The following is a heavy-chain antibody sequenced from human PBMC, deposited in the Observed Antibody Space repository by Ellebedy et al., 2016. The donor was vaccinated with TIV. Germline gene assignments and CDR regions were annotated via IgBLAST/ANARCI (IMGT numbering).Heavy chain of an antibody. V-gene: IGHV4-59*08. Sequence: SETLSLXCTVSGGSISSYYWSWIRQPPGKGLEWIGYIYYSGSTNYNPSLKSRVTMSVDTSKNHFSLKLSSVTAADTAVYYCARLAYGMDVWGQGTTVTVSS. J-gene: IGHJ6*02. CDR1: GGSISSYY. CDR3: ARLAYGMDV. CDR2: IYYSGST.